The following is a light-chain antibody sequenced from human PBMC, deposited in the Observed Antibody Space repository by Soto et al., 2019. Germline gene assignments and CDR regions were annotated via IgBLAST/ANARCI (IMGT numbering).Light chain of an antibody. V-gene: IGLV1-44*01. CDR3: AAWDDGLNAYV. Sequence: QSVLPQPPSASGTPGQRVTISCSGSNLNIGSNTVNWYQQLPGTAPKHLIYSNNQRPSGVPDRFSGSTSGTSASLAISGLQSEDEADYYCAAWDDGLNAYVFGTGTKVTVL. J-gene: IGLJ1*01. CDR2: SNN. CDR1: NLNIGSNT.